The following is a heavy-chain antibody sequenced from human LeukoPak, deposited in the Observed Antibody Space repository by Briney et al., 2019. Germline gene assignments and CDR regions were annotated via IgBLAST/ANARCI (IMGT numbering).Heavy chain of an antibody. CDR2: ISAYNGNT. J-gene: IGHJ4*02. CDR3: ARDRGYYYGSGSSW. V-gene: IGHV1-18*01. D-gene: IGHD3-10*01. CDR1: GYTFTSYG. Sequence: ASVKVSCKASGYTFTSYGISWVRQAPGQGLEWMGWISAYNGNTNYAQKLQGRVTMTTDTSTSTAYVELRSLRSDDTAVYYCARDRGYYYGSGSSWWGQGTLVTVSS.